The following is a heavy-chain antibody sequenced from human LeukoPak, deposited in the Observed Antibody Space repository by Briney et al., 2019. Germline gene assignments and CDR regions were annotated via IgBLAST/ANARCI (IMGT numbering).Heavy chain of an antibody. D-gene: IGHD6-13*01. J-gene: IGHJ6*03. V-gene: IGHV4-59*01. CDR2: IYYSGST. CDR1: GFTFSSYW. CDR3: AAGQHGTYSSPLYYYYYYIDV. Sequence: PGGSLRLSCAASGFTFSSYWMSWIRQPPGKGLEWIGYIYYSGSTNYNPSLKSRVTISVDTSKNQFSLKLSSVTAADTAVYYCAAGQHGTYSSPLYYYYYYIDVWGKRTRVSVSS.